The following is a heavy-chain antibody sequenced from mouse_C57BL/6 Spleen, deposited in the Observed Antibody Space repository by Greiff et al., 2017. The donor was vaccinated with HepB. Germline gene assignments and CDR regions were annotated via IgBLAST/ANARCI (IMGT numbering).Heavy chain of an antibody. CDR3: AKRQGYGRDYYAMDY. D-gene: IGHD1-2*01. Sequence: QVQLQQSGPGLVQPSQSLSITCTVSGFSLTSYGVHWVRQSPGKGLEWLGVISRGGSTDYNAAFMSRLSITKDNSKSQVFFKMNSLQADDTAIYYCAKRQGYGRDYYAMDYWGQGTSVTVSS. V-gene: IGHV2-5*01. CDR1: GFSLTSYG. CDR2: ISRGGST. J-gene: IGHJ4*01.